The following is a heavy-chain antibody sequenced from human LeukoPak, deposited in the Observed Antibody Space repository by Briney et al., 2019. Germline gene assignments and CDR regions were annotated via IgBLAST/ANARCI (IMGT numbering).Heavy chain of an antibody. V-gene: IGHV3-30-3*01. CDR3: ARYCSSTSCPVLDY. Sequence: PGGSLRLSCAASGFTFSSYAMHWVRQAPGKGLEWLAVISYDGSNKYYADSVKGRFTISRDNAKNSLYLQMNSLRAEDTAVYYCARYCSSTSCPVLDYWGQGTLVTVSS. CDR1: GFTFSSYA. CDR2: ISYDGSNK. J-gene: IGHJ4*02. D-gene: IGHD2-2*01.